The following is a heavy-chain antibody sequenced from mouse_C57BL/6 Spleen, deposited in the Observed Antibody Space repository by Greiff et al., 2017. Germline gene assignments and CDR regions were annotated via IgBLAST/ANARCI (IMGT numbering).Heavy chain of an antibody. D-gene: IGHD4-1*01. Sequence: SGAELVRPGASVTLSCKASGYTFTDYEMHWVKQTPVHGLEWIGAIDPETGGTAYNQKFKGKAILTADKSSSTAYMELRSLTSEDSAVYYCTRDWDGYWGQGTTLTVSS. CDR2: IDPETGGT. CDR1: GYTFTDYE. CDR3: TRDWDGY. J-gene: IGHJ2*01. V-gene: IGHV1-15*01.